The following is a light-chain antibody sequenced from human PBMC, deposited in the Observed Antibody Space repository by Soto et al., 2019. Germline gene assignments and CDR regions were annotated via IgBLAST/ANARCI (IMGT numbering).Light chain of an antibody. CDR1: QSVSNN. V-gene: IGKV3-15*01. J-gene: IGKJ1*01. Sequence: PQSPAFLSVSPGDRATLSCRAGQSVSNNLAWYQQKPGQTPRLVIYGASNRATGVPARFSGSGSGTDFTLTISSLQSEDFAVYYCLQYDDWHRTFGQGTKVDIK. CDR3: LQYDDWHRT. CDR2: GAS.